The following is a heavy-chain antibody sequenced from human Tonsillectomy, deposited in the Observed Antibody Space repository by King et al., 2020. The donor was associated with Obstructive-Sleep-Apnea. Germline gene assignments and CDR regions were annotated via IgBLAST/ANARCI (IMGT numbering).Heavy chain of an antibody. CDR1: GGSISSYY. D-gene: IGHD5-12*01. CDR2: IYYSGST. V-gene: IGHV4-59*01. J-gene: IGHJ4*02. CDR3: AGGYSGYDGFDS. Sequence: QLQESGPGLVKPSETLSLTCTVSGGSISSYYWSWIRQPPGKGLDWIGYIYYSGSTNYNPSLKSRVTMSVDTAKNQFSLKLSSVTAADTAVYYCAGGYSGYDGFDSWGQGTLVTVSS.